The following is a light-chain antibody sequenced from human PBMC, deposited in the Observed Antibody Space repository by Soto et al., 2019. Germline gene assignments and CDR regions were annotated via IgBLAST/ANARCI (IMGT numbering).Light chain of an antibody. CDR3: QQRSNWPIT. CDR1: QSVTTY. Sequence: EIVLTQSPATLSLSPGERATLSCRASQSVTTYLVWYQQKPGQAPRLLIYDASNRATGIPARFSGSGSGTDFTLTISRLDPEYFAIYYCQQRSNWPITFGQGTRLEIK. CDR2: DAS. V-gene: IGKV3-11*01. J-gene: IGKJ5*01.